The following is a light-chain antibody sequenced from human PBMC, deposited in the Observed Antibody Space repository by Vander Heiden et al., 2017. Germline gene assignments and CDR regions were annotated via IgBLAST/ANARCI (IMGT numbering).Light chain of an antibody. CDR2: KAS. V-gene: IGKV1-5*03. CDR3: QQCNTFS. Sequence: DIQMTQSPSILSASVGDRVPITWHQQKPGEAPKLLIYKASVLETMVPARFSGSGSGTEFTLTISNLQPDDFATYYCQQCNTFSFGGGTKVEIK. J-gene: IGKJ4*01.